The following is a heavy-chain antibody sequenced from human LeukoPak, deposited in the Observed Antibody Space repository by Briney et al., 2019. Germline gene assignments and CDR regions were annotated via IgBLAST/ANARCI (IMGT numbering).Heavy chain of an antibody. D-gene: IGHD6-19*01. CDR3: ATISRGIAVDHDAFDV. CDR1: EYPFSRSV. J-gene: IGHJ3*01. CDR2: INAGNGDT. V-gene: IGHV1-3*01. Sequence: GASVKLSCKASEYPFSRSVIHWVRQAPGQRLEWMGWINAGNGDTEYSQNFQGRVTITRDTSASTAYMELSSLRSEDTSVYYCATISRGIAVDHDAFDVWGQGTMVTVSS.